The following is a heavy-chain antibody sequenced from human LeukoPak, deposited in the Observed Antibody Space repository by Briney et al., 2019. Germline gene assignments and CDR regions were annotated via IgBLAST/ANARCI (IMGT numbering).Heavy chain of an antibody. J-gene: IGHJ4*02. CDR3: ARELYYYGSGSYYTNFDY. Sequence: SETLSLTCTVSGGSISSYYWSWIRQPAGKGLEWTGRIYTSGSTNYNPSLKSRVTMSVDTSKNQFSLKLSSVTAAGTAVYYCARELYYYGSGSYYTNFDYWGQGTLVTVSS. V-gene: IGHV4-4*07. CDR2: IYTSGST. CDR1: GGSISSYY. D-gene: IGHD3-10*01.